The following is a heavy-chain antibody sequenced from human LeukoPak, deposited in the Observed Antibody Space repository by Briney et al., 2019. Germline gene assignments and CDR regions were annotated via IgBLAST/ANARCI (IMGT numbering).Heavy chain of an antibody. V-gene: IGHV3-21*01. CDR2: ISTSSTYI. CDR1: GFTFTGYS. CDR3: AIKDVDADVLSLGYGY. J-gene: IGHJ4*02. Sequence: SGGSLRLSCAASGFTFTGYSLTWVRQAPGKGLEWVSSISTSSTYIYYADSVKGRFTISRDNAKKSVYLQMNSLRADDTAVYYCAIKDVDADVLSLGYGYSGQGSLVTVSS. D-gene: IGHD5-18*01.